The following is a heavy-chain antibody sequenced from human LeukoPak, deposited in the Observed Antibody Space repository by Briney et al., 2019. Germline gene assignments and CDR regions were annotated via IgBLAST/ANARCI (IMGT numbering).Heavy chain of an antibody. D-gene: IGHD2-21*02. Sequence: PSETLSLTCTVSGGSISSYYWSWIRQPPGKGLEWIGYIYYSGSTNYNPSLKSRVTISVDTSKNQFSLKLSSVTAADTAVYYCARRMVVTANTNWFDPWGQGTLVTVSS. CDR1: GGSISSYY. V-gene: IGHV4-59*01. CDR3: ARRMVVTANTNWFDP. J-gene: IGHJ5*02. CDR2: IYYSGST.